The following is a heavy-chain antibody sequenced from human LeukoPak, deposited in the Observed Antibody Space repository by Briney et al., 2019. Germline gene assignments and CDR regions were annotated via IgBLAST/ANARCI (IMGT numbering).Heavy chain of an antibody. V-gene: IGHV3-23*01. CDR2: ISGSGGRT. CDR3: AKRGVVIRVILVGFHKEAYYFDS. J-gene: IGHJ4*02. CDR1: GITLSNYG. D-gene: IGHD3-22*01. Sequence: PGGSLRLSCAVSGITLSNYGMSWVRQAPGKGLEWVAGISGSGGRTNYADAVKGRFTISRGNAKNTLFLQMNSLRVEDTAVYFCAKRGVVIRVILVGFHKEAYYFDSWGQGALVTVSS.